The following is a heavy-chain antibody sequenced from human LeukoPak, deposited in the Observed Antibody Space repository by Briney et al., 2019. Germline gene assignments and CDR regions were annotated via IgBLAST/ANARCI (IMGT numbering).Heavy chain of an antibody. D-gene: IGHD3-10*01. J-gene: IGHJ4*02. CDR3: ARVYQGVSLFDGIDY. CDR1: GFTFSSYS. V-gene: IGHV3-21*01. Sequence: GGSLRLSCAASGFTFSSYSMNWVRQAPGKGLEWVSSISTSSSYINYADSVKGRFTISRDNAKKSLYLQMNSLRAEDTAVYYCARVYQGVSLFDGIDYWGQGTLVTVSS. CDR2: ISTSSSYI.